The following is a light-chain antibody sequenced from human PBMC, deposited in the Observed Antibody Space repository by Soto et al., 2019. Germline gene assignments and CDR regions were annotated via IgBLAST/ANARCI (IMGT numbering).Light chain of an antibody. V-gene: IGKV1-5*01. CDR3: QQYKSYPYT. CDR2: DAS. J-gene: IGKJ2*01. CDR1: QSISSW. Sequence: DIQMTQSPSTLSASVGDRVTITCRASQSISSWLAWYQQKPGKAPKLLIYDASSLESGVPSRFSGRGSGTEFTLTISSLQPDDFATYSCQQYKSYPYTFGQGTKLHIK.